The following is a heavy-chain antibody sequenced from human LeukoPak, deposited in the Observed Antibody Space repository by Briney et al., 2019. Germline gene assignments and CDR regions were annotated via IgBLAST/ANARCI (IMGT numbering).Heavy chain of an antibody. CDR1: GFTFANYW. CDR3: ARFRGGALDF. CDR2: IYPFDSDT. V-gene: IGHV5-51*07. D-gene: IGHD3-10*01. Sequence: GESLKISCKGSGFTFANYWIGWVHQMPGKGLEWMGIIYPFDSDTRYSPSFQGQVIISADKSISAAYLQWSSMKASDTAMYYCARFRGGALDFWGQGTMVTVSS. J-gene: IGHJ3*01.